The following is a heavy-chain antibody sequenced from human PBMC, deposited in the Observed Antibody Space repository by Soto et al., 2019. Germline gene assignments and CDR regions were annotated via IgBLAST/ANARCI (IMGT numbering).Heavy chain of an antibody. V-gene: IGHV4-31*03. J-gene: IGHJ4*02. CDR1: GGSISSGGYY. Sequence: SETLSLTCTVSGGSISSGGYYWSWIRQHPGKGLEWIGYIYYSGSTYYNPSLKSRVTISVDTSKNQFSLKLSSVTAADTAVYYCARVGITMVRGAPTGGVFDYWGQGTLVTVSS. CDR3: ARVGITMVRGAPTGGVFDY. CDR2: IYYSGST. D-gene: IGHD3-10*01.